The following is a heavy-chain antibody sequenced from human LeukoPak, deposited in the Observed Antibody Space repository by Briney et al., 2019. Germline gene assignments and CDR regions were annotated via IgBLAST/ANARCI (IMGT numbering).Heavy chain of an antibody. Sequence: PGGSLRLSCAASEFTSSAFWMSWVRRPPGKGLEWVANINKDATEKEYVDSVKGRFSIFRDNAKNSLYLQMNSLRAEDTAVYYCARGTYYYEFWGQGTLVTVSS. CDR2: INKDATEK. J-gene: IGHJ4*02. V-gene: IGHV3-7*04. CDR3: ARGTYYYEF. D-gene: IGHD3-16*01. CDR1: EFTSSAFW.